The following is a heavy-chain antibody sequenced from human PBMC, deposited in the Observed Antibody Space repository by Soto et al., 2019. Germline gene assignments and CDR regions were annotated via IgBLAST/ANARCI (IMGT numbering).Heavy chain of an antibody. Sequence: SETLSLTCAVYGGSFSGYYWSWIRQPPGKGLEWIGEINHSGSTNYNPSLKSRVTISVDTSKNQFSLKLSSVTAADTAVYYCARVSGGYCSGGSCYPYYYYMDVWGKGTTVTVSS. CDR3: ARVSGGYCSGGSCYPYYYYMDV. J-gene: IGHJ6*03. CDR2: INHSGST. D-gene: IGHD2-15*01. V-gene: IGHV4-34*01. CDR1: GGSFSGYY.